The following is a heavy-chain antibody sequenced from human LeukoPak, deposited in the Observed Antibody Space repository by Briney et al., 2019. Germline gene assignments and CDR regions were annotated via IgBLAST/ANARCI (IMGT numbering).Heavy chain of an antibody. V-gene: IGHV4-59*01. D-gene: IGHD2-8*01. CDR2: ISFSGST. Sequence: SATLSLTCTVSGGSISGFYWSWIRQPPGKGLEWIVFISFSGSTNYNPSLKSRVTISVDMSKNQFSLKRSSVTAADTAVYYCARDLVSSHWFDPWGQGTLVTVSS. CDR3: ARDLVSSHWFDP. J-gene: IGHJ5*02. CDR1: GGSISGFY.